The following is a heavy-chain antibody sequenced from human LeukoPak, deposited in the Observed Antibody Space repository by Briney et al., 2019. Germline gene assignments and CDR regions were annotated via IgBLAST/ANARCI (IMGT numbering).Heavy chain of an antibody. J-gene: IGHJ4*02. D-gene: IGHD5-18*01. CDR2: ISTSGSTI. Sequence: GGSLRLSCAASGFTFSSYEMNWVRQAPGKGLEWVSYISTSGSTIYYADSGKGRFTISRDSAKNSLYLQMNSLRAEDTAVYYCARFSDGRGYNYGYFIDYWGQGTLVTVSS. CDR3: ARFSDGRGYNYGYFIDY. CDR1: GFTFSSYE. V-gene: IGHV3-48*03.